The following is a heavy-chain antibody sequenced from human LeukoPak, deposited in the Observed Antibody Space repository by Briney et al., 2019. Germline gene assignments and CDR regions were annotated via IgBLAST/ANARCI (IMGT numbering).Heavy chain of an antibody. J-gene: IGHJ6*02. V-gene: IGHV1-8*01. D-gene: IGHD3-3*01. CDR3: ARERFLEWLFYDGMDV. Sequence: ASVKVSCKASGYTFTSYDINWVRQATGQGLERMGWMNPNSGNTGYAQKFQGRVTMTRNTSISTAYMELSSLRSEDTAVYYCARERFLEWLFYDGMDVWGQGTTVTVSS. CDR2: MNPNSGNT. CDR1: GYTFTSYD.